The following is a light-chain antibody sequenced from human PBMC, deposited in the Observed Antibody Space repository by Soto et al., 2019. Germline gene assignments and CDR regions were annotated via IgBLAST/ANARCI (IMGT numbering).Light chain of an antibody. Sequence: SVLTQPPSVSAAPGQKVTMSCYGGSSNIGNYYVSWHQQLPGTAPKLLIYENDKRPSGIPDRFSGSKSGTSATLGITGLQTGDEADYYCGKCDSSLSIFVFGTGTEVTGL. V-gene: IGLV1-51*02. CDR1: SSNIGNYY. J-gene: IGLJ1*01. CDR3: GKCDSSLSIFV. CDR2: END.